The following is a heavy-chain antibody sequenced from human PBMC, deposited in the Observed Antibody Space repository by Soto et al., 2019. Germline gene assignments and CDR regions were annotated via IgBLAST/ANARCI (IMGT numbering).Heavy chain of an antibody. J-gene: IGHJ4*02. CDR3: ATAGNYSFDN. V-gene: IGHV3-74*01. CDR2: INPDGRTI. D-gene: IGHD4-4*01. Sequence: GSLRLSCAASAFSFSTPWMHWVRQAPGEGLVWVSRINPDGRTINYADSVKGRFTISRDNAKNTLYLQMNILRVEDTAVYFCATAGNYSFDNWGLGTLVTVSS. CDR1: AFSFSTPW.